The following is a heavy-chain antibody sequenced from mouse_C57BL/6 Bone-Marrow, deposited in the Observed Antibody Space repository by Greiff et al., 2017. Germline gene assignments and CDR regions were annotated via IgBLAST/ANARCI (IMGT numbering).Heavy chain of an antibody. V-gene: IGHV2-9*01. CDR2: IWGGGST. J-gene: IGHJ4*01. CDR1: GFSLTSYG. CDR3: AKRGYNGSSYDYAMGY. Sequence: VMLVESGPGLVAPSQSLSITCTVSGFSLTSYGVDWVRQPPGKGLEWLGVIWGGGSTNYNSALMSRLSICKDNSKSQVFLKMNSLQTDDTDKYYWAKRGYNGSSYDYAMGYWGQGTSVTVSS. D-gene: IGHD1-1*01.